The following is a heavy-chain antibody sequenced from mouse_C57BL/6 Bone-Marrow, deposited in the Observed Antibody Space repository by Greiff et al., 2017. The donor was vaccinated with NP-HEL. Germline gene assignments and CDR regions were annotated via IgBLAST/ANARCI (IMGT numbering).Heavy chain of an antibody. D-gene: IGHD2-4*01. V-gene: IGHV1-58*01. Sequence: EVKLLESGAELVRPGSSVKMSCKTSGYTFTSYGINWVKQRPGQGLEWIGYIYIGNGYTEYNEKFKGKATLTSDTSSSTAYMQLSSLTSEDSAIYFCSYYDYDEDYFDYWGQGTTLTVSS. CDR2: IYIGNGYT. J-gene: IGHJ2*01. CDR3: SYYDYDEDYFDY. CDR1: GYTFTSYG.